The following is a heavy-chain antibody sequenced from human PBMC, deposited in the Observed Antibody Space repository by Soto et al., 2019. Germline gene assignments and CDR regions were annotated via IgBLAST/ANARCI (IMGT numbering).Heavy chain of an antibody. D-gene: IGHD6-13*01. J-gene: IGHJ6*03. CDR1: GGSISSGGHY. V-gene: IGHV4-31*03. Sequence: SETLSLTCSVSGGSISSGGHYWSWIRQHPGKGLEWIGYIYYTGNTYYNPSLKSRPTISVDTSKNQFSLKLSSVTAADTAVYFCARDARSSSLAALNYYYNYMDVWGKGTTVTVSS. CDR3: ARDARSSSLAALNYYYNYMDV. CDR2: IYYTGNT.